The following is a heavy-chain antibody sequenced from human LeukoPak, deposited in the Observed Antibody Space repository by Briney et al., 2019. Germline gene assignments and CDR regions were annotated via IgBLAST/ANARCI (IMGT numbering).Heavy chain of an antibody. CDR3: ARGNDFGAGSWMFYFDL. Sequence: SETLSLTCTVSGASISSYYWSWIRQPAGKGLEWIGRIYVSGSTTYNPSLESRVTMSLDTSKNQISLKVSSVTAADTAVYYCARGNDFGAGSWMFYFDLWGQGILVTVSS. CDR2: IYVSGST. J-gene: IGHJ4*02. CDR1: GASISSYY. D-gene: IGHD3-10*01. V-gene: IGHV4-4*07.